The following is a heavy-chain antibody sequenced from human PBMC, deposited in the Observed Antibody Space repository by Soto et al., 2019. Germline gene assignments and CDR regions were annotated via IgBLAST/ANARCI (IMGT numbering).Heavy chain of an antibody. CDR2: ISGSGGST. Sequence: RLSCAASGFTFSSYPMSWVRQAPGKGLEWVSAISGSGGSTYYTDSVKGRFTISRDNSKNTMYLRMSSLRAEDTAVYYCAKTPSLYYWNLDYWGLGTLVTVSS. CDR3: AKTPSLYYWNLDY. D-gene: IGHD2-8*01. J-gene: IGHJ4*02. CDR1: GFTFSSYP. V-gene: IGHV3-23*01.